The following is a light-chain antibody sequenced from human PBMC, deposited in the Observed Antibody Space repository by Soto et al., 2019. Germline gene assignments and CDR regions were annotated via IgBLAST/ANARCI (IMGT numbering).Light chain of an antibody. Sequence: DIQMTQSPSSLSASVGDRVTITCRASHDIRNYLAWYQQKPGNVPKLLIDAASSLQSGVPSRFSGSGAGTYFTLTISSMQPEDVATYYCQKYDTASFTFGPGTKVDIK. CDR3: QKYDTASFT. CDR2: AAS. CDR1: HDIRNY. J-gene: IGKJ3*01. V-gene: IGKV1-27*01.